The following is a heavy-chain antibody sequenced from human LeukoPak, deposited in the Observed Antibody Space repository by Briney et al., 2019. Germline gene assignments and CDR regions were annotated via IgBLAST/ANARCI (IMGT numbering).Heavy chain of an antibody. CDR3: ARSPSGYGDFDY. Sequence: ASVKVSCKASGYTFTSYYMHWVRQAPGQGPEWMGIINPSGGSTSYAQKFQGRVTMTRDTSTSTAYMELSSLRSEDTAVYYCARSPSGYGDFDYWGQGTLVTVSS. J-gene: IGHJ4*02. V-gene: IGHV1-46*01. CDR2: INPSGGST. D-gene: IGHD4-17*01. CDR1: GYTFTSYY.